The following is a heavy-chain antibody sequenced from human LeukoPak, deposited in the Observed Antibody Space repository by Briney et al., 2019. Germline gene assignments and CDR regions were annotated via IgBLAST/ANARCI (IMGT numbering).Heavy chain of an antibody. Sequence: PGGSLRLSCAASGFTFSSYSMNWVRQAPGKGLEWVSYISSSSSTIYYADSVKGRFTISRDNAKNSLYLQMNSLRAEDTAVYYCARDHSGSYAGAFDIWGQGTMVTVSS. CDR2: ISSSSSTI. V-gene: IGHV3-48*01. CDR1: GFTFSSYS. J-gene: IGHJ3*02. D-gene: IGHD1-26*01. CDR3: ARDHSGSYAGAFDI.